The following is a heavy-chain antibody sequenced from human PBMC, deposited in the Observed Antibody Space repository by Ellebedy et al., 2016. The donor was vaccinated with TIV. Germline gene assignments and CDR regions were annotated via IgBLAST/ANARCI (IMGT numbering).Heavy chain of an antibody. V-gene: IGHV1-2*02. D-gene: IGHD1-14*01. Sequence: ASVKVSCKASGYTFTAYHIHWVRQAPGQGLEWMGWIYPYNGATNYAQKFQGRVTMTRDTSISTGYMELSGLKSDDTAVYYCAALPYISTSSAYWGQGTLVTVSS. CDR2: IYPYNGAT. CDR3: AALPYISTSSAY. CDR1: GYTFTAYH. J-gene: IGHJ4*02.